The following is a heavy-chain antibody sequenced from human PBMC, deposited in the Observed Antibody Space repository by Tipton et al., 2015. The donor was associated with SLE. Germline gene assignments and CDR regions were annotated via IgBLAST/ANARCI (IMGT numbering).Heavy chain of an antibody. CDR1: GGYISSYY. CDR3: ARHFGSSDYFDY. J-gene: IGHJ4*02. D-gene: IGHD6-6*01. CDR2: FYYSEST. V-gene: IGHV4-59*08. Sequence: LRLSCTVSGGYISSYYWSWIRQPPGKGLEWIGYFYYSESTNYNPSLKSRVTISVDTSKNQFSLKLSSVTAADTAVYYCARHFGSSDYFDYWGQGALVTVSS.